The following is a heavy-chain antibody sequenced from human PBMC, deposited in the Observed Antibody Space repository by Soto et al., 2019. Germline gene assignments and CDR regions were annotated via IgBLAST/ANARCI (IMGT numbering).Heavy chain of an antibody. V-gene: IGHV4-30-4*01. Sequence: SETLSLTCTVSGGSISSGDYYWSWIRQPPGKGLEWIGDINYSGSTNYNPSLKSRVTISVDTSKNQFSLKLSSVTAADTAVYYCARGGDIVVVPAANFDYWGQGTLVTVSS. D-gene: IGHD2-2*01. CDR1: GGSISSGDYY. CDR3: ARGGDIVVVPAANFDY. CDR2: INYSGST. J-gene: IGHJ4*02.